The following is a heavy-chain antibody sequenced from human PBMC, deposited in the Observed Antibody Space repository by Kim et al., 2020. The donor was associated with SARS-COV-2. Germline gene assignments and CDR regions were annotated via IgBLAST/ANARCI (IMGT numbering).Heavy chain of an antibody. D-gene: IGHD2-15*01. CDR2: IYSGGST. V-gene: IGHV3-53*01. J-gene: IGHJ4*02. CDR1: GFTVSSNY. Sequence: GGSLRLSCAASGFTVSSNYMSWVRQAPGKGLEWVSLIYSGGSTYYADSVKGRFTISRDNSKNTLYLQMNSLRAEDTAVYHCARVLPSFGDYADYWCQGTLVTVSS. CDR3: ARVLPSFGDYADY.